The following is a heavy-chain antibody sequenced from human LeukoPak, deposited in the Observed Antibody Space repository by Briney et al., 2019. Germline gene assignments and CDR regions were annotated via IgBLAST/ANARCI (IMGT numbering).Heavy chain of an antibody. D-gene: IGHD3-9*01. Sequence: ASVKVSCKESGYTFTSYYMHWVRQAPGQGLEWMGWINPNSGGTNYAQKFQGRVTMTRDTSISTAYMELSRLRSDDTAVYYCARDLLVLRYFDWLPTTNYGMDVWGQGTTVTVSS. CDR1: GYTFTSYY. V-gene: IGHV1-2*02. CDR3: ARDLLVLRYFDWLPTTNYGMDV. J-gene: IGHJ6*02. CDR2: INPNSGGT.